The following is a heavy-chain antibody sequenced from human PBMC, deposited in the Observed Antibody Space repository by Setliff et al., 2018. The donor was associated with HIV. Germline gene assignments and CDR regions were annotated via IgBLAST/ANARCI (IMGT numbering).Heavy chain of an antibody. Sequence: PSETLSLTCTVSNGSISNSAYYWGWIRQPPGKALEWIVSVYYSGSTYYNPTLKSRITISEDTSRNQFSMKLISVTAADTAVYFCARHGVIWERLRLLLYFDSWGQGTLVTVSS. CDR3: ARHGVIWERLRLLLYFDS. J-gene: IGHJ4*02. D-gene: IGHD5-12*01. CDR1: NGSISNSAYY. CDR2: VYYSGST. V-gene: IGHV4-39*01.